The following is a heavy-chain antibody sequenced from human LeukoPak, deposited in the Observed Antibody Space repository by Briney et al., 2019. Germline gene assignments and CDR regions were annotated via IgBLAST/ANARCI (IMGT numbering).Heavy chain of an antibody. V-gene: IGHV4-38-2*02. J-gene: IGHJ4*02. CDR2: VSHSGST. D-gene: IGHD3-3*01. Sequence: SETLSLTCTVSGYSISSDYYWGWIRQPPGKGLEWIASVSHSGSTYYSPSLKSRVTISVDTSKNQFSLKLGSVTAADTAVYYCARETYDFWSGYQYYFDYWGQGTLVTVSS. CDR3: ARETYDFWSGYQYYFDY. CDR1: GYSISSDYY.